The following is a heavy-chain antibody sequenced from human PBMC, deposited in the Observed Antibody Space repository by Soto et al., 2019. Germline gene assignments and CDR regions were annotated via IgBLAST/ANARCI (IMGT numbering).Heavy chain of an antibody. CDR3: AKYIGGYSSSSVVFYFDY. J-gene: IGHJ4*02. V-gene: IGHV3-23*01. Sequence: EVQLLESGGGLVQPGGSLRLSCAASGFTFSSYAMSWVRQAPGKGLEWVSAISGSGGSTYYADSVKGRFTISRDNSKNPLYLQMNSRRAEDTAVYYCAKYIGGYSSSSVVFYFDYWGQGTLVTVSS. CDR2: ISGSGGST. D-gene: IGHD6-6*01. CDR1: GFTFSSYA.